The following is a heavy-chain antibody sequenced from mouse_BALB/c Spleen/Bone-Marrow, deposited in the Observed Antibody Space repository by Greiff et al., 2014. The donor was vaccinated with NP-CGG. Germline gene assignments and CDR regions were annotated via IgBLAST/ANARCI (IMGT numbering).Heavy chain of an antibody. V-gene: IGHV14-3*02. Sequence: EVQLQQSGAKLVKPGASVKLSCTASGFNIKDTYMHWVKQRPEQGLEWIGRIDPANANTKYDPKFQGKATITADTSSNTAYLQLSSLTPEDTAVYYCALYYGDVMDYWGQGTSVTVSS. CDR3: ALYYGDVMDY. D-gene: IGHD1-1*01. J-gene: IGHJ4*01. CDR1: GFNIKDTY. CDR2: IDPANANT.